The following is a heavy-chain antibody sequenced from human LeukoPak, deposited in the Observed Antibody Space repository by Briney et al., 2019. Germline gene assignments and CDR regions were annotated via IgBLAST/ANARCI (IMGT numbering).Heavy chain of an antibody. J-gene: IGHJ4*02. CDR1: GGSISSYY. CDR2: IYYSGTT. Sequence: SETLSLTCTVSGGSISSYYWSWIRQPPGKGLEWIGYIYYSGTTNYNPSLKSRVTISVVTSKNQFSLKLSSVTAADTAVYYCARGVYIAAAQYGYWGQGTLVTVSS. V-gene: IGHV4-59*01. CDR3: ARGVYIAAAQYGY. D-gene: IGHD6-13*01.